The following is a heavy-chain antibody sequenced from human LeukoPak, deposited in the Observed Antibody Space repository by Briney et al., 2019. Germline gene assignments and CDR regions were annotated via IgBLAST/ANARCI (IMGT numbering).Heavy chain of an antibody. CDR3: ARRIGNGSGSYYTRLFRYWFDP. V-gene: IGHV4-59*01. CDR1: GGSISSYY. D-gene: IGHD3-10*01. CDR2: IYYSGST. J-gene: IGHJ5*02. Sequence: SETLSLTCTVSGGSISSYYWSWIRQPPGKGLEWIGYIYYSGSTNYNPSLKSRVTISVDTSKNQFSLKLSSVTAADTAVYYCARRIGNGSGSYYTRLFRYWFDPWGQGTLVTVSS.